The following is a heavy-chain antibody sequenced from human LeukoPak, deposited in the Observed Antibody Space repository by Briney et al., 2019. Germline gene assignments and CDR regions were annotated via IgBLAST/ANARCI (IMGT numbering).Heavy chain of an antibody. J-gene: IGHJ4*02. CDR1: GFTFDDYA. Sequence: GRSLRLSCAASGFTFDDYAMHWVRQAPGKGLEWVSGISWNSGSIGYADSVKGRFTISRDNAKNSLYLQMNSLRAEDTALYYCAKDLGSGYYEGYFDYWGQGTLVTVSS. V-gene: IGHV3-9*01. D-gene: IGHD3-22*01. CDR2: ISWNSGSI. CDR3: AKDLGSGYYEGYFDY.